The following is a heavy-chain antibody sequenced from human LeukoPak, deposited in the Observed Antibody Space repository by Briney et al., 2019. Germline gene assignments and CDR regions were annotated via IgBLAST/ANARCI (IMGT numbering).Heavy chain of an antibody. CDR1: GYSISSGYY. J-gene: IGHJ4*02. Sequence: SGTLSLTCAVSGYSISSGYYWGWIRQPPGKGLEWIGSIYHSGSTYYNPSLKSRVTISVDTSKNQFSLKLSSVTAADTAVYYCAREVYCGGDCYSHYFDYWGQGTLVTVSS. CDR2: IYHSGST. D-gene: IGHD2-21*01. V-gene: IGHV4-38-2*01. CDR3: AREVYCGGDCYSHYFDY.